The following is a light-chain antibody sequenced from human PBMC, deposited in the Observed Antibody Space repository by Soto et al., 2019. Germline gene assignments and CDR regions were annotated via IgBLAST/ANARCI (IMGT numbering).Light chain of an antibody. J-gene: IGKJ1*01. CDR2: AAS. V-gene: IGKV1-39*01. CDR3: QRSYSSPGT. CDR1: QSIDKY. Sequence: DIQMTQSPSSLSASVGERVTITCRASQSIDKYLNWYQHKPGKAPYLLIYAASHLRSGVPTRFSGSGTGTSFPLTISSLQYEDLATYYCQRSYSSPGTCGRGTKVELK.